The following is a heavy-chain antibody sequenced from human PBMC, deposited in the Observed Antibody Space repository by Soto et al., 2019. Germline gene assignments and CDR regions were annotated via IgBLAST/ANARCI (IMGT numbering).Heavy chain of an antibody. J-gene: IGHJ4*02. CDR1: VFTFSSYS. CDR3: ARDWPYCSSTSCYRGVIFFDY. D-gene: IGHD2-2*02. CDR2: ISSSSSYI. Sequence: PWWSLRVSCSASVFTFSSYSMNWVRQAPGKGLEWVSTISSSSSYIYYADSVKGRFTISRDNAKNSLYLQMNSLRAEDTAVYYCARDWPYCSSTSCYRGVIFFDYLGQGTLVTVSS. V-gene: IGHV3-21*01.